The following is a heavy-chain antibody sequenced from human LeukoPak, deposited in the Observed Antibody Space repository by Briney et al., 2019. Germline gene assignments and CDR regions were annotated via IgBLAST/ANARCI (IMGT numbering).Heavy chain of an antibody. Sequence: SVKVSCKASGGTFSSYAISWVRQAPGQGLEWMGRIIPILGIANYAKKLQGRVTITADKSTSTAYMELSSLRSEDTAVYYCARDVDLGYCSGGSCYSGDYWGQGTLVTVSS. D-gene: IGHD2-15*01. CDR1: GGTFSSYA. CDR2: IIPILGIA. V-gene: IGHV1-69*04. J-gene: IGHJ4*02. CDR3: ARDVDLGYCSGGSCYSGDY.